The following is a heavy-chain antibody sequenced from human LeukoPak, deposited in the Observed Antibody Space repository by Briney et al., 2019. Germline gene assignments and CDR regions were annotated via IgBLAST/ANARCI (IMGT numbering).Heavy chain of an antibody. D-gene: IGHD3-22*01. J-gene: IGHJ3*02. Sequence: GESLKISCKGSGYSFTSYWIGWVRQMPGKGLEWMGIIYPGDSDTRYSPSFQGQVTISADKSISTAYLQWSSLKASDTAMYYCARHGGYYYDSNGAFDIWGQGTMVTVSS. CDR1: GYSFTSYW. CDR3: ARHGGYYYDSNGAFDI. CDR2: IYPGDSDT. V-gene: IGHV5-51*01.